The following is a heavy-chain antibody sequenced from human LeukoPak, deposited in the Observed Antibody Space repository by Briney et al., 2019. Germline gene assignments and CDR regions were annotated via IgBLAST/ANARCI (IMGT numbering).Heavy chain of an antibody. V-gene: IGHV4-34*01. Sequence: KSSETLSLTCAVYGGSFSGYYWSWIRQPPGKGLEWIGEINHSGSTNYNPSLKSRVTISVDTSKNQFSLKLSSVTAADTAVYYCARGELGTTGTTETFDYWGQGTLVTVSS. J-gene: IGHJ4*02. CDR3: ARGELGTTGTTETFDY. CDR1: GGSFSGYY. CDR2: INHSGST. D-gene: IGHD1-1*01.